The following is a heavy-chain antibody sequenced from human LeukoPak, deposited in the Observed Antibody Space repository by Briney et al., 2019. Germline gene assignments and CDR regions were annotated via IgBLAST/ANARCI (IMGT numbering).Heavy chain of an antibody. CDR1: GFTFSSYA. CDR3: ARDEAAAGTVDY. CDR2: ISYDGSNK. V-gene: IGHV3-30*04. Sequence: GGSLRLSCAASGFTFSSYAMHWVRQAPGKGLEWVAVISYDGSNKYYADSVKGRFTISRDNSKNTLYLQMNSLRAKDTAVYYCARDEAAAGTVDYWGQGTLVTVSS. J-gene: IGHJ4*02. D-gene: IGHD6-13*01.